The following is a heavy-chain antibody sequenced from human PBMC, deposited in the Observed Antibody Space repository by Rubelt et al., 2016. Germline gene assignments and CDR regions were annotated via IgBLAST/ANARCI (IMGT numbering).Heavy chain of an antibody. CDR3: ARPSSSGSYGY. V-gene: IGHV4-59*08. CDR2: IYYSGST. Sequence: QVQLQESGPGLVKPSETLSLTCTVSGGSISSYYWNWIRQSPGKGLEWIGYIYYSGSTTYSPSLKGLVTISVDTPKNQFSRKLGSVTAADTAVYYCARPSSSGSYGYWGQGTLVTVSS. D-gene: IGHD1-26*01. J-gene: IGHJ4*02. CDR1: GGSISSYY.